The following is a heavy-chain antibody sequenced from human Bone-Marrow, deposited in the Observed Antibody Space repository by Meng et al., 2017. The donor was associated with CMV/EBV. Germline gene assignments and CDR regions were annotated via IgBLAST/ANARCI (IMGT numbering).Heavy chain of an antibody. D-gene: IGHD3-3*01. CDR3: ARDPSYGYYDFWSGYSGMDV. V-gene: IGHV3-9*01. CDR1: GFTFDDCA. J-gene: IGHJ6*02. Sequence: GGSLRLSCAASGFTFDDCAMHWVRQAPGKGLEWVAAVSWNNAITGYADSVKGRFTISRDNAKNTLYLQMNSLRAADTAVYYCARDPSYGYYDFWSGYSGMDVWGQGTTVTVSS. CDR2: VSWNNAIT.